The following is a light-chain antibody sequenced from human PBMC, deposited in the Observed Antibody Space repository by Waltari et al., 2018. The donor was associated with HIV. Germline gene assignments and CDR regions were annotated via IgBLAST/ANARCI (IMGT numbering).Light chain of an antibody. CDR1: KLEDTY. V-gene: IGLV3-1*01. CDR3: QVWDNNNAV. J-gene: IGLJ2*01. Sequence: SYELTQPPSMSVSPGQTAITACSGDKLEDTYVCWYQQRPGQSPVMVMYQDTERPSGVPERFSGSISGDTASLTISGTQPLDEADYYCQVWDNNNAVFGGGTKLTVL. CDR2: QDT.